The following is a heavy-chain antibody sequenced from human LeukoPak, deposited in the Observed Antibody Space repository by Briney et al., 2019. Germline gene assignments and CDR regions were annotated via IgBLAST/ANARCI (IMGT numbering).Heavy chain of an antibody. V-gene: IGHV2-70*01. D-gene: IGHD3-9*01. J-gene: IGHJ4*02. CDR2: IDWDDDK. Sequence: SSPSLVKPTQTLTLTCTFSGFSLSTSGMCVSWIRQPPGKALNRLALIDWDDDKYYSTSLKTRLTISKDTSKNQVVLTMTNMDPVDTATYYCARIPDTIFIYFDYCGQGTLVTVSS. CDR1: GFSLSTSGMC. CDR3: ARIPDTIFIYFDY.